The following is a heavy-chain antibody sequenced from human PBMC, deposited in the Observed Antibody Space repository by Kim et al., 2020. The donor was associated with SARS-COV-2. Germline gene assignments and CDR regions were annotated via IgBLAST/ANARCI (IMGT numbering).Heavy chain of an antibody. V-gene: IGHV1-69*13. D-gene: IGHD1-20*01. Sequence: SVKVSCKASGGTFSSYAISWVRQAPGQGLEWMGGIIPIFGTANYAQKFQGRVTITADESTSTAYMELSSLRSEDTAVYYCARGLITGTTGFYYYYGMDVWGQGTTVTVSS. CDR1: GGTFSSYA. J-gene: IGHJ6*02. CDR2: IIPIFGTA. CDR3: ARGLITGTTGFYYYYGMDV.